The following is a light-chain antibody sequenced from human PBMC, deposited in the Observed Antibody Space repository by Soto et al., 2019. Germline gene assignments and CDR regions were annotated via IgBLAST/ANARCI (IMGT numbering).Light chain of an antibody. J-gene: IGLJ1*01. CDR1: SSDVGGYNY. V-gene: IGLV2-14*01. Sequence: QSVLTQPASVSGSPGQSITISCTGTSSDVGGYNYVSWYQQHPGKAPKLMIYDVSNRPSGVSNRFSGSKSGNTASLTISGLQAEDEADYYCSSYTSSSTLNQVSGTGTKVTVL. CDR3: SSYTSSSTLNQV. CDR2: DVS.